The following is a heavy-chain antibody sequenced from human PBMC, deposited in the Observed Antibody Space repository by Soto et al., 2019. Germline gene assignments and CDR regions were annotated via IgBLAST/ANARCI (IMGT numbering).Heavy chain of an antibody. CDR2: IKQDGSEK. CDR3: AKGIQSSGWYSVVGYYYYYYGMDV. D-gene: IGHD6-19*01. CDR1: GFTFSSYW. V-gene: IGHV3-7*03. J-gene: IGHJ6*02. Sequence: PGGSLRLSCAASGFTFSSYWMSWVRQAPGKGLEWVANIKQDGSEKYYVDSVKGRFTISRDNAKNSLYLQMNSLRAEDTALYYCAKGIQSSGWYSVVGYYYYYYGMDVWGQGTTVTVSS.